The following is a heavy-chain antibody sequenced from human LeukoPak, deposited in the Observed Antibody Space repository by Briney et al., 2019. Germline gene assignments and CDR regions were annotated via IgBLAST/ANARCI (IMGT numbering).Heavy chain of an antibody. CDR3: ARVVEQLAYYYFYYYMDV. D-gene: IGHD6-6*01. Sequence: SQTLSLTCTVSGGSISSGGYYWSWIRQHPGKGLEWIGYIYYSGSTYYNPSLKSRVTISVDTSKNQFSLKLSSVTAADTAVYYCARVVEQLAYYYFYYYMDVWGKGTTVTVSS. CDR2: IYYSGST. V-gene: IGHV4-31*03. J-gene: IGHJ6*03. CDR1: GGSISSGGYY.